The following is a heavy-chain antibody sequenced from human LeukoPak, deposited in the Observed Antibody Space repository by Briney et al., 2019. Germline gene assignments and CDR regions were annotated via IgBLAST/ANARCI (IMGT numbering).Heavy chain of an antibody. J-gene: IGHJ5*02. Sequence: GGSLRLSCAASGFTFDDYAMHWVRQAPGKGLEWVSLISGDGGSTYYADSVKGRFTISRDNAKNSLYLQMNSLRAEDTAVYYCAREPSAGWFDPWGQGTLVTVSS. CDR2: ISGDGGST. D-gene: IGHD6-13*01. CDR3: AREPSAGWFDP. V-gene: IGHV3-43*02. CDR1: GFTFDDYA.